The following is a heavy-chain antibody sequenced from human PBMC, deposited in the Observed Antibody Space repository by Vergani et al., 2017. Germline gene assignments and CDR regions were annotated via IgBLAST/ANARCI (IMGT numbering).Heavy chain of an antibody. CDR3: ARHTTYTDS. D-gene: IGHD1-1*01. Sequence: EVELVQSGPEMRKPGESLKISCKGSEYSFGNYWIGWVRQMPGKGLEWMGIIYPADSDTRYSPSFQGTVTISADKSISTAFLQWDSLKASDTALYYCARHTTYTDSWGQGTLVTVSS. CDR1: EYSFGNYW. J-gene: IGHJ4*02. CDR2: IYPADSDT. V-gene: IGHV5-51*01.